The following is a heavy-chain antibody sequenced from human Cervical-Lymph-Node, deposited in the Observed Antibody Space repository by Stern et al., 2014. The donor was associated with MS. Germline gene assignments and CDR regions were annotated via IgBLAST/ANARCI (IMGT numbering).Heavy chain of an antibody. CDR1: GFIFSSYS. Sequence: EVQLLESGGNSVQPGGSLRLSCAASGFIFSSYSMNWVRQAPGKGLEWISYISGSSGHIYYADSVRGRFTISRDNAKNSLYLQMNSLRDEDTAVYYCARDPWDKALASFDHWGQGTLVTVSS. V-gene: IGHV3-48*02. CDR2: ISGSSGHI. CDR3: ARDPWDKALASFDH. J-gene: IGHJ4*02. D-gene: IGHD5-18*01.